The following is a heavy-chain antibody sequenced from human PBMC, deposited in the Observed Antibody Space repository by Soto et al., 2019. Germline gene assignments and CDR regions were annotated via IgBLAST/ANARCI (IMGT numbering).Heavy chain of an antibody. CDR2: LGSGGDT. J-gene: IGHJ4*02. CDR1: GFTFSNYD. CDR3: ARGRSSYGHKS. Sequence: EVRLLESGGGLVQPGGSLRLSCVASGFTFSNYDMHWVRQGAGEGLEWVAALGSGGDTSYTDSVKGRFTISSENGNNSVYPQMTTLRAEDTAFYCCARGRSSYGHKSGGQGTLVTVSS. D-gene: IGHD5-18*01. V-gene: IGHV3-13*01.